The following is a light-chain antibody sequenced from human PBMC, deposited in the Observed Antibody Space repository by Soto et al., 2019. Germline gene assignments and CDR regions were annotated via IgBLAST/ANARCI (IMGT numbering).Light chain of an antibody. J-gene: IGKJ5*01. Sequence: EIVLTQSAGTLSLSPGERATLSCRASQSVAKNFLAWYQQTPGQAPRLLISDASRRATGTPDRFSGSGSGTXXXLXXXXLEPXDFAXXXXXQYASSPFTFGQGTRLEIK. V-gene: IGKV3-20*01. CDR1: QSVAKNF. CDR3: XQYASSPFT. CDR2: DAS.